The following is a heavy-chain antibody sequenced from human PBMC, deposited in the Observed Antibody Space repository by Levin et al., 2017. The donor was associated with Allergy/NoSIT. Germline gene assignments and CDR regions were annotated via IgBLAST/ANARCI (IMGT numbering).Heavy chain of an antibody. J-gene: IGHJ4*02. D-gene: IGHD6-19*01. CDR3: AREPRIAVAGYFDY. CDR1: GGTFSSYA. CDR2: IIPIFGTA. Sequence: KISCKASGGTFSSYAISWVRQAPGQGLEWMGGIIPIFGTANYAQKFQGRVTITADESTSTAYMELSSLRSEDTAVYYCAREPRIAVAGYFDYWGQGTLVTVSS. V-gene: IGHV1-69*01.